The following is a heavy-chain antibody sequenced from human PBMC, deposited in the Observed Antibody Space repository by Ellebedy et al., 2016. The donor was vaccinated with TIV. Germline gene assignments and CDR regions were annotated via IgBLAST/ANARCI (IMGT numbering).Heavy chain of an antibody. J-gene: IGHJ5*02. Sequence: PGGSLRLSCKGSGYSFTSYWIGWVRQLPGKGLEWMWIIYPGDSDTSYSPSFQGQVTISADKSISTAYLQWSSLKASDTAMYYCSRRIAAAGTGWFDPWGQGTLVTVSS. CDR3: SRRIAAAGTGWFDP. CDR2: IYPGDSDT. D-gene: IGHD6-13*01. CDR1: GYSFTSYW. V-gene: IGHV5-51*01.